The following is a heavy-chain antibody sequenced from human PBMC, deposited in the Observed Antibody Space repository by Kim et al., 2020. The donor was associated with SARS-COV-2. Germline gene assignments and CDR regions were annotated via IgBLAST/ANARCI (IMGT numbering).Heavy chain of an antibody. CDR1: GGSFSGYY. CDR3: ARGALVVPAAIPAFDI. CDR2: INHSGST. D-gene: IGHD2-2*01. V-gene: IGHV4-34*01. J-gene: IGHJ3*02. Sequence: SETLSLTCAVYGGSFSGYYWSWIRQPPGKGLEWIGEINHSGSTNYNPSLKSRVTISVDTSKNQLYLKLSSVTAADTAVYYCARGALVVPAAIPAFDIWGQGTMVTVSS.